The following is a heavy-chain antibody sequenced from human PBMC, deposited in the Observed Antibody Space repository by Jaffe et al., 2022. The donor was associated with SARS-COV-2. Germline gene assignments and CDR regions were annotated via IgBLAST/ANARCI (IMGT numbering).Heavy chain of an antibody. CDR2: ISYDGSNK. V-gene: IGHV3-30*18. D-gene: IGHD5-12*01. CDR1: GFTFSSYG. CDR3: AKDQGDGYNKVRSGMDV. Sequence: QVQLVESGGGVVQPGRSLRLSCAASGFTFSSYGMHWVRQAPGKGLEWVAVISYDGSNKYYADSVKGRFTISRDNSKNTLYLQMNSLRAEDTAVYYCAKDQGDGYNKVRSGMDVWGQGTTVTVSS. J-gene: IGHJ6*02.